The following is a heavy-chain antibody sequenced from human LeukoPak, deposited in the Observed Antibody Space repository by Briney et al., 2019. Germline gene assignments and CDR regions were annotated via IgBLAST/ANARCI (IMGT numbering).Heavy chain of an antibody. CDR2: IKEDESEK. V-gene: IGHV3-7*03. Sequence: GSLRLSCAASGFAFSNYWMSWVRQAPGNGPEWVANIKEDESEKNYVDSVKGRFTISRDSAKNSLYLQMNSLRAEDTALYYCATRSRGYSYGGFDYWGQGTLVTVSS. J-gene: IGHJ4*02. CDR3: ATRSRGYSYGGFDY. D-gene: IGHD5-18*01. CDR1: GFAFSNYW.